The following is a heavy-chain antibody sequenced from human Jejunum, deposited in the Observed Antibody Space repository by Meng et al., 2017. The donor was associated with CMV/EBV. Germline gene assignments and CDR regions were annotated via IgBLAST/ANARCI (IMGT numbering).Heavy chain of an antibody. D-gene: IGHD6-19*01. CDR3: AKSVQDSSSGWYDYYYGMDV. J-gene: IGHJ6*02. Sequence: YGMHWVRQAPGKGLEWVAFIRFDGGKKYYANSVKGRFTISRDDSKNTLHLQMNSLKPEDTGDYYCAKSVQDSSSGWYDYYYGMDVWGQGTTVTVSS. CDR2: IRFDGGKK. V-gene: IGHV3-30*02. CDR1: YG.